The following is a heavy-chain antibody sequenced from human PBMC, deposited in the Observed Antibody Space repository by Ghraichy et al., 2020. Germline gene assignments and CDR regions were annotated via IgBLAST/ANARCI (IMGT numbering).Heavy chain of an antibody. CDR3: ARGPYCGGDCYFYYYYGMDV. V-gene: IGHV4-4*07. CDR1: GGSISSYY. CDR2: IYTSGST. J-gene: IGHJ6*02. D-gene: IGHD2-21*02. Sequence: SETLSLTCTVSGGSISSYYWSWIRQPAGKGLEWIGRIYTSGSTNYNPSLKSRVTMSVDTSKNQFSLKLSPVTAADPAVYYCARGPYCGGDCYFYYYYGMDVWGQGTTVTVSS.